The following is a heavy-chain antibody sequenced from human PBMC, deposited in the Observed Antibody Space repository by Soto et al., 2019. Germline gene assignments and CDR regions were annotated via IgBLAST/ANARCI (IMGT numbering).Heavy chain of an antibody. CDR1: GFNFKKFA. CDR3: AKADGQQWLIPHLDN. Sequence: EVQLLESGGGVVQPGGSLRLSCVASGFNFKKFAMAWVRQAAGEGLEWVSGIRCCGGSASYADSVKGRFSIARDDSKNTVSLPLNSLRVEDTAQYYCAKADGQQWLIPHLDNWGQGTLVTVS. V-gene: IGHV3-23*01. D-gene: IGHD6-19*01. J-gene: IGHJ4*02. CDR2: IRCCGGSA.